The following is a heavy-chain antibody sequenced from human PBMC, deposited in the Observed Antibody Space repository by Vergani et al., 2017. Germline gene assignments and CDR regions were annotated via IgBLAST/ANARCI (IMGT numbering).Heavy chain of an antibody. CDR2: IYTSGST. J-gene: IGHJ3*02. CDR1: GDSLSSGSYY. D-gene: IGHD6-19*01. Sequence: QVQLQESGPGLVKPSQTLSLTCTVSGDSLSSGSYYWSWIRQPAGKGLEWIGRIYTSGSTNYNPSLKSRVTISVDTSKNQFSLKLSSVTAADTAVYYCAREGLSSGWYYAFDIWGQGTMVTVSS. CDR3: AREGLSSGWYYAFDI. V-gene: IGHV4-61*02.